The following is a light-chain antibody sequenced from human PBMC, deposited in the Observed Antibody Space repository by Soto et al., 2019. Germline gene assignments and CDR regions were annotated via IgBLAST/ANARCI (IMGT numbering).Light chain of an antibody. CDR2: DVS. CDR3: CSYAGSYTWV. J-gene: IGLJ1*01. V-gene: IGLV2-11*01. Sequence: QSALTQPRSVSGSPGQSATISCTGASSDVGGYNFVSWYQQHPGKAPKLMIYDVSKRPSGVPDRFSGSKSGNTASLTISGLKAEDEADYYCCSYAGSYTWVFGTGTKVTVL. CDR1: SSDVGGYNF.